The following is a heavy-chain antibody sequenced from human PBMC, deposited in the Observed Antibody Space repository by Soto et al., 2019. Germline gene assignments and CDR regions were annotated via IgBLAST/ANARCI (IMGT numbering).Heavy chain of an antibody. CDR1: GYIFTAYS. J-gene: IGHJ4*02. Sequence: DSVKVSCKASGYIFTAYSMHWVRQAPGQGLEWVGWFNPNSGDTIYAQKFQGRVTLTGDTSISTAYMELYSLTSDDTAVYYCVREASAVISLDYWGQGTLVTVSS. V-gene: IGHV1-2*02. CDR2: FNPNSGDT. CDR3: VREASAVISLDY. D-gene: IGHD6-19*01.